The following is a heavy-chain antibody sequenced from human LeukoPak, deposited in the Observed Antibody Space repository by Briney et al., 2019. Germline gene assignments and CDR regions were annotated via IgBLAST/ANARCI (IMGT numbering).Heavy chain of an antibody. CDR1: GGSISSGDNY. Sequence: PSHTLSLTCTVSGGSISSGDNYWSWIRQPPGKGLEWIGYIYYSGSTYYNPSLKSRVTISVDTSKNQFSLRLSSVTAADTAVYYCARGSDNYDSSGYFFWGQGTLVTVSS. V-gene: IGHV4-30-4*08. CDR3: ARGSDNYDSSGYFF. D-gene: IGHD3-22*01. J-gene: IGHJ4*02. CDR2: IYYSGST.